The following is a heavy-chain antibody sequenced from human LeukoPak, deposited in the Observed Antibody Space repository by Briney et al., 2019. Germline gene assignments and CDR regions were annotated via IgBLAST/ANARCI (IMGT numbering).Heavy chain of an antibody. D-gene: IGHD1-14*01. J-gene: IGHJ4*02. Sequence: SETLSLTCTVSGGSIDSTNYYWVWLPQPPGKGVEWIGNIYNDGTTYYNPSLKSRVIISVDTSKNQFSLNLSSVTAADTAVYYCARRAGRKDFDYWGQGTLVTVSS. CDR3: ARRAGRKDFDY. CDR1: GGSIDSTNYY. V-gene: IGHV4-39*01. CDR2: IYNDGTT.